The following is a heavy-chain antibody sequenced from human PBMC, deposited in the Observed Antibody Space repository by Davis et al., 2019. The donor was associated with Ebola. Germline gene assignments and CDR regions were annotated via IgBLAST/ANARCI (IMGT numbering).Heavy chain of an antibody. D-gene: IGHD3-10*01. CDR3: AKDPDTDSWFGHPGY. J-gene: IGHJ4*02. CDR1: GFTFSSYS. CDR2: ISYDGSNK. V-gene: IGHV3-30*18. Sequence: GESLKISCAASGFTFSSYSMNWVRQAPGKGLEWVAVISYDGSNKYYADSVKGRFTISRDNSKNTLYLQMNSLRAVDTAVYYCAKDPDTDSWFGHPGYWGQGTLVTVSS.